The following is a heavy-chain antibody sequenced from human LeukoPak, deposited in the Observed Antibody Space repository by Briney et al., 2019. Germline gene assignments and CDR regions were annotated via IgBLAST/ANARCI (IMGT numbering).Heavy chain of an antibody. Sequence: GGSLRLSCAASGFRFSSYWMSWVRQTPEKGLEWVANIKQDGGEIYYVDSMKGRFTISRDNAKNSLYLQMNSLRVEDTAVYYCERDRESPSRSGSYFDYWGQGTLVTVSS. CDR1: GFRFSSYW. CDR2: IKQDGGEI. D-gene: IGHD1-26*01. CDR3: ERDRESPSRSGSYFDY. J-gene: IGHJ4*02. V-gene: IGHV3-7*01.